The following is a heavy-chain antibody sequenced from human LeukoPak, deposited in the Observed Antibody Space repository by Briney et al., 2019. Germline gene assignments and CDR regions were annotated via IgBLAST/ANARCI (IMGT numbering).Heavy chain of an antibody. CDR3: AKGSLDIVVVVAATGFYYFDY. V-gene: IGHV3-7*03. J-gene: IGHJ4*02. CDR1: GFTFSRYW. D-gene: IGHD2-15*01. CDR2: IKQDGSEK. Sequence: PGGSLRLSCAASGFTFSRYWMSWVRQVPRKGLEWVANIKQDGSEKYYVDSVKGRFTISRDNSKNTLYLQMNSLRAEDTAVYYCAKGSLDIVVVVAATGFYYFDYWGQGTLVTVSS.